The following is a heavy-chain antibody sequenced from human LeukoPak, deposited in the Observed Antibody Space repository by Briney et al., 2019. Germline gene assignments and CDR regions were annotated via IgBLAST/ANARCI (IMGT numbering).Heavy chain of an antibody. CDR3: VREDGSSGSSHFDY. D-gene: IGHD6-25*01. V-gene: IGHV3-53*01. Sequence: PGGSLRLSCAASGLTVSANRMSWVRQARWKGLDWVSIIYIGGSTYYADSVKGRFTISRDNSKNTLCLQMNSLRVEDTDVYYCVREDGSSGSSHFDYWGQGTLVTVSA. CDR1: GLTVSANR. J-gene: IGHJ4*02. CDR2: IYIGGST.